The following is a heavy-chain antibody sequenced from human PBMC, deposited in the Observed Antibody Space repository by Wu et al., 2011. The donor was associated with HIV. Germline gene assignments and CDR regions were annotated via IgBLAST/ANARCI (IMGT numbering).Heavy chain of an antibody. CDR1: GGTFSSYA. CDR2: IIPIFGTT. CDR3: ARDDMGSGRPLAYFDY. V-gene: IGHV1-69*14. J-gene: IGHJ4*03. Sequence: QVQLVQSGTEVKKPGSSVKVSCKASGGTFSSYAISWVRQARGQGLEWMGGIIPIFGTTNYAQKFQGRVTITADRSTSTAYMELSSLRSEDTAVYYCARDDMGSGRPLAYFDYWGRGTLVHRL. D-gene: IGHD3-10*01.